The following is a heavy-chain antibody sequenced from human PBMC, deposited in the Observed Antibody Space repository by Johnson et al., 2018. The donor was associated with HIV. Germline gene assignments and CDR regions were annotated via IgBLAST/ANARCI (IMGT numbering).Heavy chain of an antibody. J-gene: IGHJ3*02. D-gene: IGHD6-19*01. CDR2: IYSGGST. CDR3: TRGRSSGWYGTAFDI. CDR1: GFTVSSNY. V-gene: IGHV3-66*01. Sequence: VQLVESGGGLVQPGGSLRLSCAASGFTVSSNYMSWVRQAPGKGLEWVSVIYSGGSTYYADSVKGRFTISRDNSKNTLYLQMNSLRAEDTAVYYCTRGRSSGWYGTAFDIWGQGTMVTVSS.